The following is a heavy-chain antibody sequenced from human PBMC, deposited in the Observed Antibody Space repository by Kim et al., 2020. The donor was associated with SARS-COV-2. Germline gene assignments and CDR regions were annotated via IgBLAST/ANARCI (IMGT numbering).Heavy chain of an antibody. CDR3: ARETPGIRGVACDI. J-gene: IGHJ3*02. CDR1: EFTLSSYE. Sequence: GGSLRLSCEASEFTLSSYEMNWVRQAPGKGLEWVSYITTSGNTVHYADSVRGRFTVSRDNAKNSLYRQMNSLRAEDTAVYYCARETPGIRGVACDIWGQGTMGTVSS. D-gene: IGHD3-10*01. CDR2: ITTSGNTV. V-gene: IGHV3-48*03.